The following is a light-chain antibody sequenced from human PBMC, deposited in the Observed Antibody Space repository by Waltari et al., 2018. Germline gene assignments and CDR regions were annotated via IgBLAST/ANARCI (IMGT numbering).Light chain of an antibody. Sequence: LVMTQSPATLSVSPGERVPLSCRASQSVSGNLAWYQQKPGQAPRLLMYGASTRAAGVPTRFSGSGSGTEFTVTISSLQSEDFAVYYCQQYNDWPQTFCQGTKLETK. CDR3: QQYNDWPQT. J-gene: IGKJ2*01. CDR1: QSVSGN. V-gene: IGKV3-15*01. CDR2: GAS.